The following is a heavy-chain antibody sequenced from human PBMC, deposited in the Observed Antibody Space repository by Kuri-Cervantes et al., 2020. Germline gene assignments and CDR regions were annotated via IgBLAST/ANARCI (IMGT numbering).Heavy chain of an antibody. D-gene: IGHD3-10*01. V-gene: IGHV2-70*11. Sequence: SGPTLVKPTQTLTLTCTFSGFSFSSRGVCVSWIRQPPGKALEWLARVDWDDDKYYSTSLKTRLTISKDTSNNQVVLTMTDMDPGDTATYFCARISRWFGEFDYWGQGTLVTVSS. CDR3: ARISRWFGEFDY. CDR2: VDWDDDK. CDR1: GFSFSSRGVC. J-gene: IGHJ4*02.